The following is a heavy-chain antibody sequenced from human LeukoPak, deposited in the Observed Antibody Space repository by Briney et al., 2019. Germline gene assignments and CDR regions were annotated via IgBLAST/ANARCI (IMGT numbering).Heavy chain of an antibody. V-gene: IGHV3-30*02. CDR2: IRYDGSNK. D-gene: IGHD3-22*01. J-gene: IGHJ4*02. CDR1: GFTFSSYG. Sequence: GGSLRLSCAASGFTFSSYGMHWVRQAPGKGLEWVAFIRYDGSNKYYADSVKVRFTISRDNSKNTLYLQMNSLRAEDTAVYYCAKDNGDSSGYSLLFDYWGQGTLVTVSS. CDR3: AKDNGDSSGYSLLFDY.